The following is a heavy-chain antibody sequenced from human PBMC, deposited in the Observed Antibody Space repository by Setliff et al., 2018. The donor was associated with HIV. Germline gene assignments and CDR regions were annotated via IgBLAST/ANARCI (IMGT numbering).Heavy chain of an antibody. CDR1: GYTLTDYY. J-gene: IGHJ3*02. CDR2: INPNNGGT. Sequence: GASVKVSCKASGYTLTDYYIHWVRQAPGQGLEWMGRINPNNGGTNYAQKFQGRVTMTRDTSISTAYMALSRLRSDDTAVYYCSRAVYYDSSGYSAFAIWGQGTMVTVSS. V-gene: IGHV1-2*06. CDR3: SRAVYYDSSGYSAFAI. D-gene: IGHD3-22*01.